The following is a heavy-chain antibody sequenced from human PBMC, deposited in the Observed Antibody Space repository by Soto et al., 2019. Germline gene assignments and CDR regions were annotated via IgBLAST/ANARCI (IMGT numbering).Heavy chain of an antibody. CDR1: GYSFSSYW. CDR3: ARAECCSSLYYGVVD. V-gene: IGHV5-51*01. Sequence: PGESLKISCKGSGYSFSSYWLGWVRQMPGKGLEWMGIIYPGDSGTRYSPSFQGQVTISADKSISTAYLEWSTLKASDTAMYYCARAECCSSLYYGVVDWGHGTTVTDPS. CDR2: IYPGDSGT. D-gene: IGHD6-6*01. J-gene: IGHJ6*02.